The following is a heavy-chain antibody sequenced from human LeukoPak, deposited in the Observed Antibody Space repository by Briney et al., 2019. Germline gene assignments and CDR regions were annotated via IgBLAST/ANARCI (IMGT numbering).Heavy chain of an antibody. CDR3: ARLYGRYFDY. Sequence: PGESLKISCKGSGYTFTTSWIGWVRQMPGKGLEWMGIIYPSDSDTTYSPSFQGQVTISADKSISTAYLQWSRLRASDTAMYYCARLYGRYFDYWGQGTLVTVSS. CDR1: GYTFTTSW. J-gene: IGHJ4*02. D-gene: IGHD2-8*01. V-gene: IGHV5-51*01. CDR2: IYPSDSDT.